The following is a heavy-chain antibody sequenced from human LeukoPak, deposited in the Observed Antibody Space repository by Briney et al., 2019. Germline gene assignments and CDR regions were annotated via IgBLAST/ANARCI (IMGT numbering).Heavy chain of an antibody. CDR1: GFTFSSYS. CDR3: ARDYCSGGRCYSVDY. J-gene: IGHJ4*02. CDR2: ITSSSSSI. V-gene: IGHV3-48*04. Sequence: GGSLRLSCAASGFTFSSYSLNWVRQAPGKGLEWVSYITSSSSSIYYADSVKGRFTISRDNAKNSLYLQMNSLRAEDTAMYYCARDYCSGGRCYSVDYWGQGTLVTVSS. D-gene: IGHD2-15*01.